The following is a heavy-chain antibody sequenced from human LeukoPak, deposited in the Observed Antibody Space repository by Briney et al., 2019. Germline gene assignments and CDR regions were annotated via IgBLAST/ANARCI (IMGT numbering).Heavy chain of an antibody. D-gene: IGHD3-9*01. CDR3: AKAGGVLRYFDWLFDY. CDR2: ISGSGGST. Sequence: GGSLRLSCAASGFTFSSYAMSWVRQAPGKGLEWVSAISGSGGSTYYADSVKGRFTISRDNSKNTLYLQMNSLRAEDTAVYYCAKAGGVLRYFDWLFDYWGQGTLVTVSS. CDR1: GFTFSSYA. J-gene: IGHJ4*02. V-gene: IGHV3-23*01.